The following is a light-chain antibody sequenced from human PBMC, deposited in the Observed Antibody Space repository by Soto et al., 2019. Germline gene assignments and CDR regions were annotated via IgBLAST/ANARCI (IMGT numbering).Light chain of an antibody. CDR3: QQYGGSPPYT. J-gene: IGKJ2*01. CDR2: GAS. V-gene: IGKV3-20*01. Sequence: ENVLTQSPGTLSVSPGERVTLSCRARQSISSSYLAWYQQRPGQAPRLLIYGASSRATGIPDRFSGSGSGTDFTLTISRLEPEDFAVYFCQQYGGSPPYTFGQGTKLEIK. CDR1: QSISSSY.